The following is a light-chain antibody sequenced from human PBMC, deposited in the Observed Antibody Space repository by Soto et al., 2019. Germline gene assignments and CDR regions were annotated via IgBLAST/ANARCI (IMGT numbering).Light chain of an antibody. J-gene: IGKJ2*01. Sequence: AIQRTQSPPSLSASVGDRVIITCRASQDIRVDVGWLQQRPGHAPNLLIYAASTLHTGVPSTFTGSASGTDLTLTNNALRPEDVATFFCLQEYDFPYTFGQGTKLES. CDR3: LQEYDFPYT. CDR1: QDIRVD. V-gene: IGKV1-6*01. CDR2: AAS.